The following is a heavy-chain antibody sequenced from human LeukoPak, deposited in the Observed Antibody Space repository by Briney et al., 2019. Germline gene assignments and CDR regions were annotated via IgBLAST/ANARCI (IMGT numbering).Heavy chain of an antibody. CDR2: ISAYNGNT. CDR3: ARDYYYDSSGYYFSYYFDY. CDR1: GYTFTGYY. V-gene: IGHV1-18*04. J-gene: IGHJ4*02. Sequence: ASVKVSCKASGYTFTGYYMHWVRQAPGQGLEWMGWISAYNGNTNYAQKLQGRVTMTTDTSTSTAYMELRSLRSDDTAVYYCARDYYYDSSGYYFSYYFDYWGQGTLVTVSS. D-gene: IGHD3-22*01.